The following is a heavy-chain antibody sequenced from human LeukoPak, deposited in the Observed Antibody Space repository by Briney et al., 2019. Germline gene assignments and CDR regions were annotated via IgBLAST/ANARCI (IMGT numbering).Heavy chain of an antibody. J-gene: IGHJ5*02. D-gene: IGHD5-24*01. CDR1: GGSISSSSYY. CDR2: FYYSGST. Sequence: SETLSLTCTVSGGSISSSSYYWGWIRQPPGKGLEWIGSFYYSGSTYYNPSLKSRVTISGDTSKNQFSLKLSSVTASDTAMYYCARPRDGYNSPWFDPWGQGTLVTVSS. CDR3: ARPRDGYNSPWFDP. V-gene: IGHV4-39*07.